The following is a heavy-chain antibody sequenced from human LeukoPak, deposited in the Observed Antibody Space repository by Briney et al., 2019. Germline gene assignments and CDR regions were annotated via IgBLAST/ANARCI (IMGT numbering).Heavy chain of an antibody. CDR2: IIPILGIA. J-gene: IGHJ3*02. D-gene: IGHD3-10*01. Sequence: SVKVSCKSSGGTFSSYAISWVRQAPGQGLEWMGRIIPILGIANYAQKFQGRVTITADKSASTAYMELSSLRSEDTAVYYCAIAGAPMVRGVIGAFDIWGQGTMVTVSS. CDR3: AIAGAPMVRGVIGAFDI. CDR1: GGTFSSYA. V-gene: IGHV1-69*04.